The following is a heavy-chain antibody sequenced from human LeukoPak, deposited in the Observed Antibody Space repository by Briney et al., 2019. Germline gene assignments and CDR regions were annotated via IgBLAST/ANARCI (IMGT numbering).Heavy chain of an antibody. D-gene: IGHD6-13*01. Sequence: SETLSLTCTVSGVSISSYYWSWIRQPPGKGLEWIGYIYYSGSTNYNPSLKSRVTISVDTSKNQFSLKLSSVAAADTAVYYCAGVVAAAGTPLYYGMDVWGQGTTVTVSS. CDR1: GVSISSYY. V-gene: IGHV4-59*08. CDR3: AGVVAAAGTPLYYGMDV. J-gene: IGHJ6*02. CDR2: IYYSGST.